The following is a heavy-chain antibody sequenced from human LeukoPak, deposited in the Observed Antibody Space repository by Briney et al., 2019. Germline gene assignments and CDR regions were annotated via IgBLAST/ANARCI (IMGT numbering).Heavy chain of an antibody. V-gene: IGHV3-48*03. CDR2: ISSGGMTI. CDR1: GFTFSSYE. Sequence: PGGSLRLSCEASGFTFSSYEMNWVRQAPGKGLEWISYISSGGMTIYYADSVRGRFTVSRDNTKNSLFLQMNSLRAEDTAVYYCARDDYDIVTGYYSMYSNGVDVWGQGTAVTVSS. CDR3: ARDDYDIVTGYYSMYSNGVDV. J-gene: IGHJ6*02. D-gene: IGHD3-9*01.